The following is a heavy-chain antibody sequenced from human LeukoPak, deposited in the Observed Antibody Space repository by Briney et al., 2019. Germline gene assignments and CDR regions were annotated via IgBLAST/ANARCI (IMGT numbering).Heavy chain of an antibody. CDR3: AKDLYYYYMDV. V-gene: IGHV3-21*01. J-gene: IGHJ6*03. CDR1: GFTLSRYT. Sequence: GGSLRLSCAASGFTLSRYTMNWVRQAPGKGLEWVSSISSSSSYLYYADSVKGRFTISRDNSKNTLYLQMNRLRAEDTAVYYCAKDLYYYYMDVWGKGTTVTVSS. CDR2: ISSSSSYL.